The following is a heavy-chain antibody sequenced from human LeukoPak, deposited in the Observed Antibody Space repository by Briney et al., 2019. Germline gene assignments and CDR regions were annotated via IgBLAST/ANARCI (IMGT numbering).Heavy chain of an antibody. D-gene: IGHD2-15*01. CDR1: GFTFDDYA. CDR2: ISGDGGST. CDR3: AKDIVVVAATQHYYYYYGMDV. J-gene: IGHJ6*02. V-gene: IGHV3-43*02. Sequence: GGSLRLSCAASGFTFDDYAMHWVRQAPGKGLEWVSLISGDGGSTYYADSVKGRFTISRDSSKNSLYLQMNSLRTEDTALYYCAKDIVVVAATQHYYYYYGMDVWGQGTTVTVSS.